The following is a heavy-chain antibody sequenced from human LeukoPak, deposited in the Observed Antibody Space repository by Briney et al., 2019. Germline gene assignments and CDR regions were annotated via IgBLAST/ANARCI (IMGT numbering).Heavy chain of an antibody. CDR2: INPSFGST. CDR1: GYTFTSYY. Sequence: ASVKVSCKASGYTFTSYYIHWVRQAPGQGLEWMGIINPSFGSTSSAQKFQGRVSMTRDTSTSTVYMELRSLRSEDTAVYYCASEGPMSKLGGDWGQGTLVTVSS. D-gene: IGHD3-16*01. CDR3: ASEGPMSKLGGD. V-gene: IGHV1-46*01. J-gene: IGHJ4*02.